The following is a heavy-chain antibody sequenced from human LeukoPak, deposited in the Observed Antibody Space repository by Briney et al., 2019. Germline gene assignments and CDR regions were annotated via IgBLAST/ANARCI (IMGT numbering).Heavy chain of an antibody. CDR1: GFTFSSYW. CDR3: ARDLTTMEFDY. CDR2: IKQDGSEK. D-gene: IGHD4-23*01. J-gene: IGHJ4*02. V-gene: IGHV3-7*01. Sequence: GGSLRLSCAASGFTFSSYWMSWVRQAPGKGLEWVANIKQDGSEKYYLDSVKGRFTISRDNAKNSLYLQMNSLRAEDTAVYACARDLTTMEFDYWGQGTLVTVSS.